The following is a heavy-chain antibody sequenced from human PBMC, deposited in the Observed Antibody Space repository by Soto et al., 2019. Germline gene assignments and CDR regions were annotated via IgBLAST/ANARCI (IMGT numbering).Heavy chain of an antibody. CDR3: ARVRPATRKWDLLQYLDY. D-gene: IGHD1-26*01. Sequence: EVQLVESGGGLVQPGGSLRLSCAASGFTFSSYSMNWVRQAPGKGLEWVSYIISSSSTIYYADSVKGQFTISRDNAKNSRYLRMHGLRDEDTAVYYCARVRPATRKWDLLQYLDYWGQGSRVIFSS. CDR1: GFTFSSYS. V-gene: IGHV3-48*02. CDR2: IISSSSTI. J-gene: IGHJ4*02.